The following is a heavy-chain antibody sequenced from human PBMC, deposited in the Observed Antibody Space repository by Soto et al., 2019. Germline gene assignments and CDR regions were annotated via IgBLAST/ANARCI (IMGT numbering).Heavy chain of an antibody. J-gene: IGHJ6*02. CDR3: ARLGKFSSLGGGRYYFFGMDV. Sequence: GESLKISCKGSGYSFTSHWIGWVRQMPGKGLEWMGIIYPGDSDTKYSPSFQGQVTISVDKSISTAYLQWSSLKASDTAMYYCARLGKFSSLGGGRYYFFGMDVWGQGTTVTVSS. CDR2: IYPGDSDT. V-gene: IGHV5-51*01. D-gene: IGHD6-6*01. CDR1: GYSFTSHW.